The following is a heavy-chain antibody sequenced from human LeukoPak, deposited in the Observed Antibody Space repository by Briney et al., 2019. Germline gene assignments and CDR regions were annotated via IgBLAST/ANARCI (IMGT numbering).Heavy chain of an antibody. D-gene: IGHD2-2*01. J-gene: IGHJ6*04. CDR3: ARANLVVVPTAIYYYGMDV. CDR2: IYYSGST. CDR1: GGSISSGGYY. Sequence: SETLSLTCTVSGGSISSGGYYWSWIRQHPGKGLEWIGYIYYSGSTYYNPSLKSRVTISVDTSKNQFSLKLSSVTAADTAGYYCARANLVVVPTAIYYYGMDVWGKGTTVTVSS. V-gene: IGHV4-31*03.